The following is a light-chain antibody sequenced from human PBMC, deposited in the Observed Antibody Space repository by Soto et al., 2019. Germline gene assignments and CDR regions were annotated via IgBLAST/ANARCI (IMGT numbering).Light chain of an antibody. V-gene: IGLV2-8*01. CDR3: FSFTTTSTHV. CDR1: SSDVGEYKY. J-gene: IGLJ1*01. Sequence: QSVLTQPPSASGSPGQSVTISCTGSSSDVGEYKYVSWYQQHPGKAPKLIIYEVSKRPSGIPGRFSGSKSGNTASLTVAGLQAADEAEYFCFSFTTTSTHVFGTGTKVTVL. CDR2: EVS.